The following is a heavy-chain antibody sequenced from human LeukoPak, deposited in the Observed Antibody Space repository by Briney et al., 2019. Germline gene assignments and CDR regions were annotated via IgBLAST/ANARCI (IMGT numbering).Heavy chain of an antibody. Sequence: SETLSLTCAVYGGSFSGYYWSWIRQPPGKGLEWIGEINHSGSTNYNPSLKSRVTISVDTSKNQFSLKLSSVTAADTAVYYCARQKAVAGRRSFDYWGQGTLVTVSS. D-gene: IGHD6-19*01. V-gene: IGHV4-34*01. CDR1: GGSFSGYY. CDR3: ARQKAVAGRRSFDY. J-gene: IGHJ4*02. CDR2: INHSGST.